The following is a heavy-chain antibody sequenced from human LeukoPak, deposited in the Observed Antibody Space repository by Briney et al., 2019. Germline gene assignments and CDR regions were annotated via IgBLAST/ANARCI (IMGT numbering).Heavy chain of an antibody. J-gene: IGHJ4*02. CDR3: TRDQTDDYGSGSYRY. Sequence: GGSLRLSCTASGFTLGDFALSWVRQAPGEGGEWGSFIRSKAYGGTTEYAASVKGRFTISRDASNSIAYLQMNSLRIEDTAVYYCTRDQTDDYGSGSYRYWGQGTLVTVSS. V-gene: IGHV3-49*04. CDR2: IRSKAYGGTT. CDR1: GFTLGDFA. D-gene: IGHD3-10*01.